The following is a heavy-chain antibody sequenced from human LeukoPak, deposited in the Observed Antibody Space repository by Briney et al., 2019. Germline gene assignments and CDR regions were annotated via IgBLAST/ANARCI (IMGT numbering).Heavy chain of an antibody. D-gene: IGHD3-10*01. V-gene: IGHV3-23*01. Sequence: GGSLRLSCAASGFTVSSNYMSWVRQAPGKGLEWVSAISGSGGSTYYADSVKGRFTISRDNSKNTLYLQMNSLRAEDTAVYYCAKDMYYYGSGSSFDYWGQGTLVTVSS. CDR3: AKDMYYYGSGSSFDY. J-gene: IGHJ4*02. CDR2: ISGSGGST. CDR1: GFTVSSNY.